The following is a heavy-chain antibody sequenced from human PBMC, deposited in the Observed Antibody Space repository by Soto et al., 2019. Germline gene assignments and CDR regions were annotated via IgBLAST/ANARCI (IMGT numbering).Heavy chain of an antibody. D-gene: IGHD5-12*01. J-gene: IGHJ6*03. V-gene: IGHV6-1*01. Sequence: SQTLSLTCAISGDSVSSNTAAWHWIRQSPSRGLVWLGRTYFRSRWYNDYAVSVKSRITINADTSKNQFSLHLNSVSPEDTAVYYCARDLESGYSKYYYYMDVWGKGTTVTVS. CDR2: TYFRSRWYN. CDR3: ARDLESGYSKYYYYMDV. CDR1: GDSVSSNTAA.